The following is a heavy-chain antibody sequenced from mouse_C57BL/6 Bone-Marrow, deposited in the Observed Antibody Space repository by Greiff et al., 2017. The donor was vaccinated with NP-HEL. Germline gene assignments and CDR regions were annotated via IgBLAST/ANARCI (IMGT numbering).Heavy chain of an antibody. CDR3: ARDRDGPFAD. D-gene: IGHD2-3*01. CDR1: GFTFSDYS. Sequence: EVKLMESEGGLVQPGSSLNLSCTASGFTFSDYSMAWVRQVPEKGLEWVANINYDGSSTYYLDSLKSRFIISRDNAKNILYLQMSSLKSEDTATYYCARDRDGPFADWGQGTLVTVSA. J-gene: IGHJ3*01. V-gene: IGHV5-16*01. CDR2: INYDGSST.